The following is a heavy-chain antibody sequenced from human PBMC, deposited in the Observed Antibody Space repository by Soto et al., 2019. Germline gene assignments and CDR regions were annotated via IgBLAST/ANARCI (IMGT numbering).Heavy chain of an antibody. CDR1: GGTFSSYA. J-gene: IGHJ6*02. CDR2: IIPIFGTA. Sequence: SVKVSCKASGGTFSSYAISWVRQAPGQGLEWMGGIIPIFGTANYAQKFQGRVTITADESTSTAYMELSSLRFEDTAVYYCASPRRPYYYGSGSPDYYGMDVWGQGTTVTVSS. D-gene: IGHD3-10*01. V-gene: IGHV1-69*13. CDR3: ASPRRPYYYGSGSPDYYGMDV.